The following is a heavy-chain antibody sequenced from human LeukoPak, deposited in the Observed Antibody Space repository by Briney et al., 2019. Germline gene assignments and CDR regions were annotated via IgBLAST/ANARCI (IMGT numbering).Heavy chain of an antibody. Sequence: QPGGSLRLSCAASGFTFSSYAMHWVRQAPGKGLEWVAVISYDGSNKYYADSVKGRFTISRDNSKNTLYLQMNSLRAEDTAVYYCAREQSIVVVPAAIWEPYNWFDPWGQGTLVTVSS. CDR1: GFTFSSYA. CDR2: ISYDGSNK. V-gene: IGHV3-30-3*01. D-gene: IGHD2-2*01. CDR3: AREQSIVVVPAAIWEPYNWFDP. J-gene: IGHJ5*02.